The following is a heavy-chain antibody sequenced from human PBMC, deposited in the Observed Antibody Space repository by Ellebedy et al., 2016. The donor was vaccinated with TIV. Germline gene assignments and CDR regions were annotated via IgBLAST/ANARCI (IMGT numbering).Heavy chain of an antibody. CDR2: IKQDGSEK. CDR3: ARDRFGELGA. Sequence: GGSLRLSXAASGFTFSRYWMSWVRQAPGKGLEWVANIKQDGSEKYYVDSVKGRFTISRDNAKNSLYLQMNSLRAEDTAVYYCARDRFGELGAWGQGTLVTVSS. J-gene: IGHJ5*02. V-gene: IGHV3-7*03. CDR1: GFTFSRYW. D-gene: IGHD3-10*01.